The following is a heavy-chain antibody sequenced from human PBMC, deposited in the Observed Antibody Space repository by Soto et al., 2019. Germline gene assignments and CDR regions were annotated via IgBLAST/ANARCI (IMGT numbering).Heavy chain of an antibody. V-gene: IGHV3-30*18. J-gene: IGHJ4*02. CDR1: GFTFSSYG. Sequence: GGSLRLSCAASGFTFSSYGMHWVRQAPGKGLEWVAVISYDGSNKYYADSVKGRFTISRDNSKNTRYLQMNSLRAEDTAVYYCAKGHYGDHGVDYWGQGTLVTVSS. CDR3: AKGHYGDHGVDY. CDR2: ISYDGSNK. D-gene: IGHD4-17*01.